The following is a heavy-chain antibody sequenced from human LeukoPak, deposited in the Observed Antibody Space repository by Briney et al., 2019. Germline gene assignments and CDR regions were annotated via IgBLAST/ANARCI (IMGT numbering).Heavy chain of an antibody. CDR1: GYSIRSGSY. Sequence: TPSETLSLTCTVSGYSIRSGSYWAWIRQSPGKGLEWIGNIYYTGGSYSNLSLKSRVLISVDTAKNQFSLNLTSVTAADTAVYYCARAVVHFDYWGQGTLVTVSS. CDR2: IYYTGGS. V-gene: IGHV4-38-2*02. D-gene: IGHD2-2*01. CDR3: ARAVVHFDY. J-gene: IGHJ4*02.